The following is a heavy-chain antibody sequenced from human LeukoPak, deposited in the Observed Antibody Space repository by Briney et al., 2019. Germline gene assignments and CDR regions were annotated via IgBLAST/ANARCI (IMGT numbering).Heavy chain of an antibody. Sequence: ASVKVSCKASGYTFTSYGISWVRQAPGQGLEWMGIINPSGGSTSYAQKFQGRVTMTRDMSTSTVYMELSSLRSEDTAVYYCARDPLHYDSSVPRFDYWGQGTLVTVSS. D-gene: IGHD3-22*01. CDR1: GYTFTSYG. CDR2: INPSGGST. CDR3: ARDPLHYDSSVPRFDY. V-gene: IGHV1-46*01. J-gene: IGHJ4*02.